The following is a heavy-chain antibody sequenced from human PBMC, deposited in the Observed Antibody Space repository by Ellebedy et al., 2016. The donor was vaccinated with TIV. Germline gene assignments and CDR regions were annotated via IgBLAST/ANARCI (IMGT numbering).Heavy chain of an antibody. CDR2: ISWISERT. CDR3: AKDRDFDILLGRGHFDL. J-gene: IGHJ2*01. CDR1: GFSFEAYA. D-gene: IGHD3-9*01. V-gene: IGHV3-9*03. Sequence: PGGSLRLSCAASGFSFEAYAMPWVRQAPGKGLEWVAAISWISERTGYADSVKGRFTISRDNAKNSLNLEMNSLRAEDMALYYCAKDRDFDILLGRGHFDLWGRGTLVTVSS.